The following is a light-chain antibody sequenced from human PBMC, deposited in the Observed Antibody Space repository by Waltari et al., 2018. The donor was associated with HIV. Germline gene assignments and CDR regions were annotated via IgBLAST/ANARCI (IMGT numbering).Light chain of an antibody. V-gene: IGLV1-40*01. CDR1: SSNIGAGYD. CDR2: GNS. J-gene: IGLJ2*01. Sequence: QRVTISCTGSSSNIGAGYDVHWYQQLPGTAPKLLIYGNSNRPSGVPDRFSGSKSGTSASLAITGLQAEDEADYYCQSYDSSLSAVVFGGGTKLTVL. CDR3: QSYDSSLSAVV.